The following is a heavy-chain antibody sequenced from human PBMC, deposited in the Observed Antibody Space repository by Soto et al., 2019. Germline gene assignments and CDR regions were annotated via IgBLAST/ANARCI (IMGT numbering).Heavy chain of an antibody. D-gene: IGHD3-16*01. CDR3: ARAGGAYGLGVAY. V-gene: IGHV4-59*01. J-gene: IGHJ4*02. Sequence: WTWIRQPPGKGLEYIGYIYYSGSTNYNPSLRSRVTLSVDTSKNQFSLKLSSVTAADTAVYYCARAGGAYGLGVAYWGQGTLVTVSS. CDR2: IYYSGST.